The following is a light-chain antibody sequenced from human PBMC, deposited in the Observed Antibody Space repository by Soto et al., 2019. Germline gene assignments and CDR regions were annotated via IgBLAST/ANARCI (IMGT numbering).Light chain of an antibody. J-gene: IGKJ2*01. Sequence: EIVMTQSPATLSVSPGERAALSCRATQSVSSNFAWYQQKPGQAPRLLIYGASTRATVIPAKFSGSGSGTDLTLTISSLQSEDFAVYYCQQYNNWPYTFGQGTKVEIK. CDR2: GAS. CDR1: QSVSSN. V-gene: IGKV3-15*01. CDR3: QQYNNWPYT.